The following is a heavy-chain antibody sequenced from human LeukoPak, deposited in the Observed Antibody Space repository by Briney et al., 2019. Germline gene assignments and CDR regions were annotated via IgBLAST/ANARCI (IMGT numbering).Heavy chain of an antibody. CDR2: INPNSGGT. V-gene: IGHV1-2*02. Sequence: GASVKVSCKASGYTFTGYYMHWVRQAPGQGLEWMGWINPNSGGTNYAQKFQGRVTMTRDTSISTAYMELSTLRSDDTAVYYCARTTYYYDSSGYYLLDYWGQGTLVTVSS. CDR3: ARTTYYYDSSGYYLLDY. J-gene: IGHJ4*02. CDR1: GYTFTGYY. D-gene: IGHD3-22*01.